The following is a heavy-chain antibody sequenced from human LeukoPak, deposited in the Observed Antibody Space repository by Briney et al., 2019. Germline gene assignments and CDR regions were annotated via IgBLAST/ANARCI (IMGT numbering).Heavy chain of an antibody. J-gene: IGHJ6*03. CDR3: ASTYCGGDCYYDYYYMDV. CDR2: IYYSGGT. D-gene: IGHD2-21*02. V-gene: IGHV4-39*01. CDR1: GGSISSSSYY. Sequence: SETLSLTCTVSGGSISSSSYYWGWIRQPPGKGLEWIGSIYYSGGTYYNPSLKSRVTISVDTSKNQFSLKLSSVTAADTAVYYCASTYCGGDCYYDYYYMDVWGKGTTVTISS.